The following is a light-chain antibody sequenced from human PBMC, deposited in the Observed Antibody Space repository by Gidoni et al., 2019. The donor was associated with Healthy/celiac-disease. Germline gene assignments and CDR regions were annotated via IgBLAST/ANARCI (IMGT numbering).Light chain of an antibody. CDR3: SSYTSSSTVV. CDR1: SSDVGGYSY. V-gene: IGLV2-14*03. CDR2: DVS. J-gene: IGLJ2*01. Sequence: QSALTQPACVSGSPGQSITISCTGTSSDVGGYSYVSWYQQHPGKAPTLMIYDVSNRPTGVSNRFSGSKSGNTASLTISGLQAEDEADYYCSSYTSSSTVVFGGGTKLTVL.